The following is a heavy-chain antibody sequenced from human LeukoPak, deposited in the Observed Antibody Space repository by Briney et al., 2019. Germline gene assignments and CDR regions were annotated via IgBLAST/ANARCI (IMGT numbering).Heavy chain of an antibody. CDR2: INWNIDTI. J-gene: IGHJ4*02. CDR3: AKEGY. V-gene: IGHV3-9*01. Sequence: PGRSLRLSCAASGFTFNDYAMHWVRQAPGKGLEWVSGINWNIDTIGYADSVKGRFTISRDNAKNSLYLQMNTLRAEDTAVYYCAKEGYWGQGTLVTVSS. CDR1: GFTFNDYA.